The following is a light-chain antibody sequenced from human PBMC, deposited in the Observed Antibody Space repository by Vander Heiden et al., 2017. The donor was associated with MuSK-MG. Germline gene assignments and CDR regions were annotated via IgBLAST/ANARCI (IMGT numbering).Light chain of an antibody. J-gene: IGKJ1*01. Sequence: DILLTNSPSSMSASVGDRVTITCRASQSIDSFLNWYQQRPGEAPKLLIYASSILHSGVPARFSGSGSGTGFTLTIRSLQPEDFATYYCQQSHSVPGTFGQGTKVQSK. CDR2: ASS. CDR1: QSIDSF. CDR3: QQSHSVPGT. V-gene: IGKV1-39*01.